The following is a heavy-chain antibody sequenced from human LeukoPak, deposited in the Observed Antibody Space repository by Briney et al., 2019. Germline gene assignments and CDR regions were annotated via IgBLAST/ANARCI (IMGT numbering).Heavy chain of an antibody. V-gene: IGHV3-7*01. CDR2: IKQDGSEK. Sequence: GGSLRLSCAASGFTFSSYWMSWVRQAPGKGLEWVANIKQDGSEKYYVDSVKGRFTISRDNAKNSLYLQMNSLRAEDTAVYYCARDSGVAGTRAFDIWGQGTMVTVSS. J-gene: IGHJ3*02. CDR1: GFTFSSYW. D-gene: IGHD6-19*01. CDR3: ARDSGVAGTRAFDI.